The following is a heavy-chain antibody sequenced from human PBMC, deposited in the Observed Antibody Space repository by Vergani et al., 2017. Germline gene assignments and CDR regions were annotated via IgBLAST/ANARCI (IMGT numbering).Heavy chain of an antibody. V-gene: IGHV3-21*04. CDR3: ARSLDSSLGPFDP. CDR2: ISSSTSYI. D-gene: IGHD3-22*01. Sequence: EVQLVESGGGLVKPGGSLRLSCAASGFTFSSYRMNWVRQAPGKGLEWVSSISSSTSYIYYADSVKGRFTISRDNAKNSLYLQMNSLRAEDTAVYYCARSLDSSLGPFDPWGQGTLVTVSS. CDR1: GFTFSSYR. J-gene: IGHJ5*02.